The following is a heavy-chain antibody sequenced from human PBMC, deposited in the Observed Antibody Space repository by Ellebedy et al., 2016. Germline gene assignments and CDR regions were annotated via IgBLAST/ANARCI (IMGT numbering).Heavy chain of an antibody. CDR3: ARCYFGDQPDY. D-gene: IGHD4-17*01. Sequence: GESLKISXTGSGLTLSTRVMHWVRQAPGKGLEWVAVIALGENIQNYVDSVKGRFTISRDNSNNTLYLQMNTLRAEDTAVYYCARCYFGDQPDYWGQGTLVTVSS. J-gene: IGHJ4*02. CDR1: GLTLSTRV. CDR2: IALGENIQ. V-gene: IGHV3-30*03.